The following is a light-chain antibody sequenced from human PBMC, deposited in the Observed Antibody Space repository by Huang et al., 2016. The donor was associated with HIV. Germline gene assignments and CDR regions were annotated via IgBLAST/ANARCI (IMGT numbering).Light chain of an antibody. CDR3: QQYGNSASYT. V-gene: IGKV3-20*01. CDR2: GAS. J-gene: IGKJ2*01. Sequence: EVVLTQSPGTLSLSPGEGATLSCRASQAVSSDYFAWYQDKPGQAPRLLLYGASSRAGGIPDRFSGSGCGTDFTLTISRVEPEDFAVYYCQQYGNSASYTFGQGTKLEIK. CDR1: QAVSSDY.